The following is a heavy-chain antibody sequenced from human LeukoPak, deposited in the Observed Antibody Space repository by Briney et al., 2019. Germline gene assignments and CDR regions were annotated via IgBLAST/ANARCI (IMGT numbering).Heavy chain of an antibody. J-gene: IGHJ5*02. CDR1: GYTFTSYD. V-gene: IGHV1-8*01. CDR2: MNPNSGNT. Sequence: ASVKVSCKASGYTFTSYDINWVRQATGQGLEWMGWMNPNSGNTGYAQKFQGRVTMTRNTSISTAYMELSSLRSEDTAVYYCARVLWFGELVLVGFDTWGQGTLVTVSS. D-gene: IGHD3-10*01. CDR3: ARVLWFGELVLVGFDT.